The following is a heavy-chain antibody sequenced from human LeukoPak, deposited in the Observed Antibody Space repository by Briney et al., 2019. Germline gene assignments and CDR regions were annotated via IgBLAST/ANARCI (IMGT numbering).Heavy chain of an antibody. V-gene: IGHV1-18*04. D-gene: IGHD6-19*01. Sequence: EASVKVSCKASGYTFTSYGISWVRQAPGQGLEWMGWISAYNGNTNYVQKLQGRVTMTTDTSTSTAYMELRSLRSDDTAVYYCAREVRGWYFDYWGQGTLVTVSS. J-gene: IGHJ4*02. CDR3: AREVRGWYFDY. CDR2: ISAYNGNT. CDR1: GYTFTSYG.